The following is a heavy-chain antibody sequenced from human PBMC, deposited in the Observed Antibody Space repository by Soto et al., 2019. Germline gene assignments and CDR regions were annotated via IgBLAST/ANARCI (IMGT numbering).Heavy chain of an antibody. D-gene: IGHD4-17*01. CDR3: ARTGYGANVDY. J-gene: IGHJ4*02. CDR2: MNPNSGNT. Sequence: QVQLVQSGAEVKKPGASVKVSCKASGYTFTSYDINWVRQATGQGLEWMGWMNPNSGNTGYAQKFQGRVTMTRNTSMRCAYMELSSLRSDATAVYCGARTGYGANVDYWCQGTMGAVSS. CDR1: GYTFTSYD. V-gene: IGHV1-8*01.